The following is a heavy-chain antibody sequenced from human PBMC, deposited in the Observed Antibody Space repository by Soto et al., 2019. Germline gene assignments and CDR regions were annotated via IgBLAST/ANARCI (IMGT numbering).Heavy chain of an antibody. J-gene: IGHJ6*03. Sequence: SQTLSLTCAVYGGSFSGYYWGWIRQPPGKGLEWIGEINHSGSTNYNPSLKSRVTISVDTSKNQFSLKLSSVTAADTAVYYCARGLRYCSSTSRYASRYYYYMDVWGKGTTVTVSS. CDR3: ARGLRYCSSTSRYASRYYYYMDV. CDR1: GGSFSGYY. CDR2: INHSGST. V-gene: IGHV4-34*01. D-gene: IGHD2-2*01.